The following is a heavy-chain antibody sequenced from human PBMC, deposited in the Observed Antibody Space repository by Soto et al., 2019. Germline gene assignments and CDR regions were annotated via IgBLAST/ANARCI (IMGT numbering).Heavy chain of an antibody. J-gene: IGHJ5*02. CDR2: IYYSGST. V-gene: IGHV4-59*08. D-gene: IGHD2-2*01. Sequence: QVQLQESGPGLVKPSETLSLTCPVYGGSISSYYWSWIRQPPGKGLEWIGYIYYSGSTNYNPSLNRRVTMTVDTSKNQFSLKLSSVTAADTSVYYCARRYCSSTCCYNWFDPWGQGTLVTVST. CDR1: GGSISSYY. CDR3: ARRYCSSTCCYNWFDP.